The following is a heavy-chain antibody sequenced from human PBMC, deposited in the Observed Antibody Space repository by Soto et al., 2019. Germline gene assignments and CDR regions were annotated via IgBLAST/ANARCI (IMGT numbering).Heavy chain of an antibody. CDR3: AKAYSGTYYDFDF. J-gene: IGHJ4*02. V-gene: IGHV3-23*01. CDR1: GFSFSNYA. D-gene: IGHD1-26*01. Sequence: EVQLLESGGGLVQPGGSLRLSCAASGFSFSNYAMNWVRQAPGKGLEWVAAISGSGDSAYYADSVKGRFTISRDNSKNTLYLRMNSLRAEDTAVYYCAKAYSGTYYDFDFWGQGTLVTVSS. CDR2: ISGSGDSA.